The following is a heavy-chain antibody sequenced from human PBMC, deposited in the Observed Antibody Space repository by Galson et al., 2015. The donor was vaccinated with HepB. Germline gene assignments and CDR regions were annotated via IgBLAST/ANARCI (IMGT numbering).Heavy chain of an antibody. V-gene: IGHV6-1*01. Sequence: CAISGDSVSSNSAAWNWIRQSPSRGLEWLGRTYYRSKWYNDYAVSVKSRITINPDTSKNQFSLQLNSVTPEDTAVYYCAREREWIQLWSELYGMDVWGQGTTATVSS. J-gene: IGHJ6*02. CDR1: GDSVSSNSAA. CDR2: TYYRSKWYN. D-gene: IGHD5-18*01. CDR3: AREREWIQLWSELYGMDV.